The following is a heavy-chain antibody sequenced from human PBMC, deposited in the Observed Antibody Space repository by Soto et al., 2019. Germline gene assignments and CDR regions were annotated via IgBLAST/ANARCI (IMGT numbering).Heavy chain of an antibody. CDR2: ISSSGSTI. CDR3: TTGGLYDSSGYYSN. V-gene: IGHV3-48*01. CDR1: GFTFITYS. Sequence: PGGSLRLSCAVSGFTFITYSMNWVRQASEKGLEWVSYISSSGSTIYYADSVKGRFTISRDNSKNTLYLQMNSLKTEDAAVYYCTTGGLYDSSGYYSNWGQGTLVTVSS. D-gene: IGHD3-22*01. J-gene: IGHJ4*02.